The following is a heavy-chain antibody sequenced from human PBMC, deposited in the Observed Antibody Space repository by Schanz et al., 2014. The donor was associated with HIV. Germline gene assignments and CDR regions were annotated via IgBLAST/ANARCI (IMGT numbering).Heavy chain of an antibody. V-gene: IGHV3-48*02. J-gene: IGHJ6*02. CDR1: GFIFKTYS. Sequence: EVQLVESGGGLVQPGGSLRLSCAASGFIFKTYSMNWVRQAPGKGLEWISKLSSASTFIYYADSVRGRFTVSRDNAKNSLYLQMNSLRDEDTAVYYCAGSPSFGMDVWGQGTTVTVSS. CDR2: LSSASTFI. CDR3: AGSPSFGMDV.